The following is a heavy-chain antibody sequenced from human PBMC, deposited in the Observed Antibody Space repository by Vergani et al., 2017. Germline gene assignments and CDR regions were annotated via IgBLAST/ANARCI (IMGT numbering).Heavy chain of an antibody. D-gene: IGHD4-23*01. Sequence: VQLVESGGGVVQPGRSLRLSCAASGFTFSSYGMHWVRQAPGKGLEWVANIKQDGSEKYYVDSVKGRFTISRDNAKNSLYLQMNSLRAEDTAVYYCAKDIGPYGGISILDAFDIWGQGTMVTVSS. CDR3: AKDIGPYGGISILDAFDI. CDR2: IKQDGSEK. CDR1: GFTFSSYG. J-gene: IGHJ3*02. V-gene: IGHV3-7*01.